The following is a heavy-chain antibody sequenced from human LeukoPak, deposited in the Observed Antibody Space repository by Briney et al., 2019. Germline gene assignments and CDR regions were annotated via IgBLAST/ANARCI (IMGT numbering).Heavy chain of an antibody. CDR1: GGSISSSSYY. D-gene: IGHD3-9*01. CDR3: ARLITYYDILTGFTQPYYFDY. CDR2: IYYSGST. J-gene: IGHJ4*02. V-gene: IGHV4-39*01. Sequence: SETLSLTCTVSGGSISSSSYYWGWIRQPPGKGLEWIGSIYYSGSTYYNPSLKSRVTISVDTSKNQFSLKLSSVTAADTAVYYCARLITYYDILTGFTQPYYFDYWGQGTLVTVSS.